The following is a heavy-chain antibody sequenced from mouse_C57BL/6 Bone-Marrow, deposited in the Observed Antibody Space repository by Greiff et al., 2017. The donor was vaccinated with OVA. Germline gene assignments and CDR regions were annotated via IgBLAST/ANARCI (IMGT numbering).Heavy chain of an antibody. J-gene: IGHJ2*01. V-gene: IGHV5-6*01. CDR3: ARQIALDY. Sequence: EVKLQESGGDLVKPGGSLKLSCAASGFTFSSYGMSWVRQTPDKRLEWVATISSGGSYTYYPDSGKGRFTISRDNAKNTLYLQMSSLKSEDTAMYYCARQIALDYWGQGTTLTVSS. CDR1: GFTFSSYG. CDR2: ISSGGSYT.